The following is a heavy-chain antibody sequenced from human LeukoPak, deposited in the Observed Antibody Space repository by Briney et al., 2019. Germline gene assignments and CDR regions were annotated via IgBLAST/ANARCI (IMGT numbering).Heavy chain of an antibody. D-gene: IGHD3-22*01. J-gene: IGHJ4*02. Sequence: PSGSLSLTCGLAGDSISATNWWSWGRQPPGEGGGWIGDINEGGSTNYNPSLRSRVSMSVDKSKNQFSLNLTSVTTADTAVYFCARDSTRGYSGYYYDSSGYYRFDYWGQGTLVTVSS. CDR1: GDSISATNW. V-gene: IGHV4-4*02. CDR3: ARDSTRGYSGYYYDSSGYYRFDY. CDR2: INEGGST.